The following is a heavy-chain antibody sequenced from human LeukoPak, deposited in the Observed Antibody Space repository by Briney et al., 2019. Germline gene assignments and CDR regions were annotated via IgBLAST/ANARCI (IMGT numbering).Heavy chain of an antibody. CDR2: IKTDGSEK. D-gene: IGHD6-13*01. J-gene: IGHJ4*02. CDR3: AKRGYTSSWNFDS. V-gene: IGHV3-7*01. CDR1: GFTFSNYW. Sequence: GGSLRLSCEGSGFTFSNYWMGWVRQAPGKGLQWVANIKTDGSEKYYVDSVKGRFTISRDNSKNTVSLQMNSLRPEDTAVYYCAKRGYTSSWNFDSWGQGTLVTVSS.